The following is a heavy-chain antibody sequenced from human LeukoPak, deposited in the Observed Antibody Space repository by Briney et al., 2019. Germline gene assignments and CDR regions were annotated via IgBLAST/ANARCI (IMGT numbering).Heavy chain of an antibody. CDR1: GYTFTGYY. CDR3: ATRLHSSGWYAAFDY. V-gene: IGHV1-2*02. Sequence: ASVKVSCKASGYTFTGYYMHWVRQAPGQGLEWMGWINPNSGGTNYAQKFQGRVTMTRDTSISTAYMELSSLRSEDTAVYYCATRLHSSGWYAAFDYWGQGTLVTVSS. J-gene: IGHJ4*02. D-gene: IGHD6-19*01. CDR2: INPNSGGT.